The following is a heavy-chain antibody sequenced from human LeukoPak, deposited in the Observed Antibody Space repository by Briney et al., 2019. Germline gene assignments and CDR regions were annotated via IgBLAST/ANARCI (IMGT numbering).Heavy chain of an antibody. CDR3: AREGNYGDSPPPFAF. D-gene: IGHD4-17*01. V-gene: IGHV4-59*13. J-gene: IGHJ4*02. Sequence: SETLSLTCTVSDDSISYYYWSWIRQPPGKGLEWIGNVYDSGRNNYNPSLKSRVTMSIDTSKNQFYLKLTSVTEADTATYYCAREGNYGDSPPPFAFGGRETRVPVSS. CDR1: DDSISYYY. CDR2: VYDSGRN.